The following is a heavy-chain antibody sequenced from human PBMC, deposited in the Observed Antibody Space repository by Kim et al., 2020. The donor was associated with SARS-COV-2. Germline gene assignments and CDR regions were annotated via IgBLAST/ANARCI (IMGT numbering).Heavy chain of an antibody. CDR2: T. CDR3: ARGPTRNYFDY. J-gene: IGHJ4*02. V-gene: IGHV4-61*03. Sequence: THHPPSRESRVTISRDTSKNHFSLKLTSVTAADTAVYYCARGPTRNYFDYWGQGSLVTVSS.